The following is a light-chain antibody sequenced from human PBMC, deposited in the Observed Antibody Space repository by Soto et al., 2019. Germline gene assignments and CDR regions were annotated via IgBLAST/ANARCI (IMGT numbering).Light chain of an antibody. CDR2: DVG. CDR1: SSDVGGYNS. J-gene: IGLJ1*01. V-gene: IGLV2-14*03. CDR3: GSYEVNSLFLYV. Sequence: QSALTQPASVSGSPGQSITISCTGTSSDVGGYNSVSWYQHHPGKAPKLILYDVGDRPSGVSYRFSGSKSGNTASLTISGLQAAYDADYYSGSYEVNSLFLYVFGTMSMVTVL.